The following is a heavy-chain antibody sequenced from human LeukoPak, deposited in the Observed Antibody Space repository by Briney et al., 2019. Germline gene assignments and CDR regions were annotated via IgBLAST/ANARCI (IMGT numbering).Heavy chain of an antibody. D-gene: IGHD3-22*01. CDR1: GFTFSNYG. J-gene: IGHJ4*02. CDR2: IRYDGSNK. Sequence: PGGSLRLSCAASGFTFSNYGMHWVRQAPGKGLEWVAFIRYDGSNKYYADSVKGRFTISRDNSKNTLYLQMNSLRAEDTAVYYCARHQPDDYSGYHGGQGTVVSVSS. V-gene: IGHV3-30*02. CDR3: ARHQPDDYSGYH.